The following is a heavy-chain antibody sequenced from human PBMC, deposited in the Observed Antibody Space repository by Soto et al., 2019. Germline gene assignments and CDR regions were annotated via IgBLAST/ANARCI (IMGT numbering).Heavy chain of an antibody. J-gene: IGHJ4*02. CDR1: GGSFSGYY. CDR2: INHSGST. CDR3: ARGSPTDAFDY. Sequence: SETLSLTCAVYGGSFSGYYWSWIRQPPGKGLEWIGEINHSGSTNYNPSLKSRVTISVDTSKNQFSLKLSSVTAADTAVYYCARGSPTDAFDYWGQGTLVTVSS. V-gene: IGHV4-34*01.